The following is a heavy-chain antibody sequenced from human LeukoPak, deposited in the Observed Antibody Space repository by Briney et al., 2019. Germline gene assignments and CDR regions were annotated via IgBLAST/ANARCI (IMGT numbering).Heavy chain of an antibody. D-gene: IGHD1-26*01. Sequence: PGGSLRLSCAASGFTFSNYAMTWVRQAPGKGLEWVSRINGDESSTNYADSVKGRFTISRDNAKDTLYLHMSSLTAEDTAVYYCARGAKWAYYFDYWGQGTLVTVSS. J-gene: IGHJ4*02. CDR2: INGDESST. CDR1: GFTFSNYA. CDR3: ARGAKWAYYFDY. V-gene: IGHV3-74*01.